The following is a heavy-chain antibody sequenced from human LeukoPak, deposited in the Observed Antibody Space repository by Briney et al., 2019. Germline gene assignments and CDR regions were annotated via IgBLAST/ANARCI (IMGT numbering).Heavy chain of an antibody. Sequence: GGFLRLSCAASGFNFSNAWMSWVRQAPGKGLEWVANMKYDGSEKDYVDSVKGRFTISKDNAKNSLYLQMNSLRAEDTAVYYCARDIAAAGLFFDYWGQGTLVTVSS. CDR2: MKYDGSEK. V-gene: IGHV3-7*01. J-gene: IGHJ4*02. D-gene: IGHD6-13*01. CDR3: ARDIAAAGLFFDY. CDR1: GFNFSNAW.